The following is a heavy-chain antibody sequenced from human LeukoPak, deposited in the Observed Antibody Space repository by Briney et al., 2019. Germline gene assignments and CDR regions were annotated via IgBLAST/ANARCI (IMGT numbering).Heavy chain of an antibody. CDR1: GYSISSGYY. CDR2: IYHSGST. D-gene: IGHD3-10*01. CDR3: ARDGGIYGSGTQEH. J-gene: IGHJ1*01. Sequence: MSSETLSLTCTVSGYSISSGYYWGWIRQPPGKGLEWIGSIYHSGSTYYNPSLKSRVTISVDTSKNQFSLKLSSVTAADTAVYYCARDGGIYGSGTQEHWGQGTLVTVSS. V-gene: IGHV4-38-2*02.